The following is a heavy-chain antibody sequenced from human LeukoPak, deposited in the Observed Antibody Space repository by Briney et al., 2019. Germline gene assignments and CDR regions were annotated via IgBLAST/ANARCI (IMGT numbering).Heavy chain of an antibody. D-gene: IGHD2-15*01. J-gene: IGHJ6*02. CDR3: ARDPSFVVVVVAATPRTDYGMDV. V-gene: IGHV3-21*01. CDR2: ISSSSSYI. Sequence: GGSLRLSCAAPGFTFSGYSMNWVRQAPGKGLEWVSSISSSSSYIYYADSVKGRFTISRDNAKNSLYLQMNSLRAEDTAVYYCARDPSFVVVVVAATPRTDYGMDVWGQGTTVTVSS. CDR1: GFTFSGYS.